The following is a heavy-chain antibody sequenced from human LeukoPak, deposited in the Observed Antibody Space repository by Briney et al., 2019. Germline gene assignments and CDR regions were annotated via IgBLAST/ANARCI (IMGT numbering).Heavy chain of an antibody. D-gene: IGHD3-10*01. CDR3: ASGRNSDRGNPLYFFDY. Sequence: GGSPQISCRAFGPLFAKYWIGWGRQVGGKGLEYMGIIYPDDSNTRYSPSFQGQVTISADTSLSTAYLQWSSLKASDTAIYYCASGRNSDRGNPLYFFDYWGQGTLVTVSS. J-gene: IGHJ4*02. CDR2: IYPDDSNT. V-gene: IGHV5-51*01. CDR1: GPLFAKYW.